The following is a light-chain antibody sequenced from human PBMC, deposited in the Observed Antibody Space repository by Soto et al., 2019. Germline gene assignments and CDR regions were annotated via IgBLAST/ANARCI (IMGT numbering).Light chain of an antibody. CDR2: AAS. V-gene: IGKV3-20*01. Sequence: EIVMTQSPATLSVSPGERVTLSCRASQSLTRNLAWYQHKPGQSPRLLIYAASSRATGIPDRFSGSGSGTDFSLTISRLEPEDFAVYYCQQYGSSPITFGQGTRLEI. CDR3: QQYGSSPIT. CDR1: QSLTRN. J-gene: IGKJ5*01.